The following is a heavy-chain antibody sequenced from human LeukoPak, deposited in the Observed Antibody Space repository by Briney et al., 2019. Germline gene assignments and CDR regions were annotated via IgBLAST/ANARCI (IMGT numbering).Heavy chain of an antibody. CDR1: GFTFSNAW. V-gene: IGHV3-15*01. D-gene: IGHD1-26*01. CDR3: TTESYTGTYTLDY. Sequence: PGGSLRLSCAAPGFTFSNAWMSWVRQAPGKGLEWVGRIKRKTDGGTTDYAAPVKGRFTISRDDSGNTLYLQMNNLKIEDAAVYYCTTESYTGTYTLDYWGQGTLVTVSS. CDR2: IKRKTDGGTT. J-gene: IGHJ4*02.